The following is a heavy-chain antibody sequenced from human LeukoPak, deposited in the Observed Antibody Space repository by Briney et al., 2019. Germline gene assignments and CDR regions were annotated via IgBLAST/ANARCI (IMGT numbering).Heavy chain of an antibody. J-gene: IGHJ4*02. V-gene: IGHV4-34*01. CDR1: GGSFSGYY. D-gene: IGHD3-16*02. CDR3: ARQAGGYDYVWGSYRKGGYFDY. Sequence: PSETLSLTCAVYGGSFSGYYWSWIRQPPGKGLEWIGEINHSGSTNYNPSLKSRVTISVDTSKNQFSLKLSSVTAADTAVYYCARQAGGYDYVWGSYRKGGYFDYWGQGTLVTVSS. CDR2: INHSGST.